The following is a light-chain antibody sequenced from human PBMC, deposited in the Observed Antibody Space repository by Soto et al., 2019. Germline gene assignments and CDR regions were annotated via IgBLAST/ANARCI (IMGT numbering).Light chain of an antibody. J-gene: IGLJ3*02. V-gene: IGLV1-40*01. CDR3: QSFDSSMDGWV. CDR2: ANT. Sequence: QSVLTQPPSVSGAPGQRVTISCTGSSSNIGAGHDVHWYQQIPETAPRLLVSANTNRPSGVPDRFSGSNSGTSASLAITGLQAEDEAAYYCQSFDSSMDGWVFGGGTKVTVL. CDR1: SSNIGAGHD.